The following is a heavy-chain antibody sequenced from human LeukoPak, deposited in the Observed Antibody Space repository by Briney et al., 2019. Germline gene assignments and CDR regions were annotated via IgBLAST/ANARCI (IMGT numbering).Heavy chain of an antibody. CDR1: GFTVSSSY. CDR2: IYSDGST. CDR3: VRDVYCSGGSCYQN. D-gene: IGHD2-15*01. J-gene: IGHJ1*01. V-gene: IGHV3-53*01. Sequence: GGSLRLSCAASGFTVSSSYMSWVRQAPGKGLEWASVIYSDGSTYYADSVKGRFTISRDNSKNTLYLQMNSLRADDTAVYYCVRDVYCSGGSCYQNWGQGTLVTVSS.